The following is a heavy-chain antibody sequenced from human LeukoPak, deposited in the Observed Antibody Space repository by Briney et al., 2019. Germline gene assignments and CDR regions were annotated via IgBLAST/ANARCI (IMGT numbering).Heavy chain of an antibody. CDR1: GFTLGDYA. CDR2: ISWNSGSI. CDR3: VKGGIAETSTNGDAFES. V-gene: IGHV3-9*01. J-gene: IGHJ3*02. Sequence: GGSLRVSCVASGFTLGDYAMHWVRQAPGKGLEWVSGISWNSGSIDYVDSVKGRFIISRDNAKNSLVLQMNSLGPEDTALYYCVKGGIAETSTNGDAFESWGQGTMVTVSS. D-gene: IGHD5-24*01.